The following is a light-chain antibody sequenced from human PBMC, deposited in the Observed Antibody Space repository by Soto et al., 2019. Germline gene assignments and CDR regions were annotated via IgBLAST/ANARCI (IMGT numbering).Light chain of an antibody. V-gene: IGLV6-57*04. CDR2: ENN. CDR3: QSYDSDFVV. CDR1: SGSIANNY. Sequence: NFMLTQPHSVSESPGKTVTISCTRSSGSIANNYVQWYQQRPGSAPTTVIYENNQRLSGVPDRFSGSTDGSSNSASLTISGLQTEDEADYYCQSYDSDFVVFGGGTKLTVL. J-gene: IGLJ2*01.